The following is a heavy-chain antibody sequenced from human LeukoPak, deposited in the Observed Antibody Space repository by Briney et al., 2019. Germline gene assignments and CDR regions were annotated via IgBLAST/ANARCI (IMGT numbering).Heavy chain of an antibody. J-gene: IGHJ4*02. V-gene: IGHV5-51*01. Sequence: GESLKISWQGSGYSFASYWIGWVRQMPGKGLEWMGIIYPGDSDTRYSPSFQGQVTISADKSISTAYLQWSSLKASDTAMYYCASSNSQQLQIDYWGQGTLVTVSS. D-gene: IGHD6-13*01. CDR2: IYPGDSDT. CDR3: ASSNSQQLQIDY. CDR1: GYSFASYW.